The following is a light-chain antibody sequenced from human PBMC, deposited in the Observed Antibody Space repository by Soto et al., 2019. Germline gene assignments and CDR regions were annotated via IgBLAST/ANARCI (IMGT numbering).Light chain of an antibody. CDR2: DAS. V-gene: IGKV3-11*01. CDR1: LSVNSY. J-gene: IGKJ2*01. Sequence: EIVLTQSPATLSLSPGERATLSCRASLSVNSYLAWYQQKPGQAPRLLIYDASNRATGIPARFSGSGSGTDFTLTISSLEPEDFAVYYCQQRSSWPPMYTFGQGTKLEIK. CDR3: QQRSSWPPMYT.